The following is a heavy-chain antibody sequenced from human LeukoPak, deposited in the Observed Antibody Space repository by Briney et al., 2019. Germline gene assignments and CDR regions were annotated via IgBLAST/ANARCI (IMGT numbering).Heavy chain of an antibody. V-gene: IGHV3-21*01. Sequence: GGSLRLSCAASGFTFSSYSMNWVRQAPGKGLEWVSSISSSSSYIYYADSVKGRFTISRDNAKNSLYLQMNSLRAEDTAVYYCARDKNTFIAVAGTFYYYYMDVWGKGTTVTVSS. J-gene: IGHJ6*03. D-gene: IGHD6-19*01. CDR1: GFTFSSYS. CDR3: ARDKNTFIAVAGTFYYYYMDV. CDR2: ISSSSSYI.